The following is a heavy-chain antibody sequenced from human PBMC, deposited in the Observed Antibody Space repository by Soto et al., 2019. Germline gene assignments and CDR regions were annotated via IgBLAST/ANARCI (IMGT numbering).Heavy chain of an antibody. V-gene: IGHV4-39*01. CDR2: IYYSGST. J-gene: IGHJ3*02. Sequence: DTLSLTCPGSGSSISSSGYYWGWIRQPPGKGLEWIGSIYYSGSTYYNPSLKSRVTISVDTSKNQFSLKLNSLTAADTAVYYCARNYYGSGPDAFDIWGQGTMVTVSS. CDR3: ARNYYGSGPDAFDI. CDR1: GSSISSSGYY. D-gene: IGHD3-10*01.